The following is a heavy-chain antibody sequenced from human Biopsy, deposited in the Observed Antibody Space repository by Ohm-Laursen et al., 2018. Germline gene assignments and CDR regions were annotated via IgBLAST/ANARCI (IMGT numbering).Heavy chain of an antibody. V-gene: IGHV1-46*01. CDR3: ARDRIELEATPTNADYYYFGMDV. J-gene: IGHJ6*02. D-gene: IGHD1-26*01. Sequence: ASVKVSCKASGYTFTTYYIHWVRQAPGKGLEWMGIIAPRGSDATYAQKFQGRLIMTTDTSTATVYMQLGNLTSEDTAVYFCARDRIELEATPTNADYYYFGMDVWGQGTTVTVS. CDR2: IAPRGSDA. CDR1: GYTFTTYY.